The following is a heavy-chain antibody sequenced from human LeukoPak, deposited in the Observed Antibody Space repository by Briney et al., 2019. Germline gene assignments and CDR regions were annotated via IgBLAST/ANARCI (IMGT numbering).Heavy chain of an antibody. CDR3: ARGDCSGGSCYLFDY. CDR1: GGSISSSSYY. D-gene: IGHD2-15*01. Sequence: SETLSLTCTVSGGSISSSSYYWGWIRQPPGKGLEWIGSIYYSGSTYYNPSLKSRVTISVDTSKNQLSLKLSSVTAADTAVYYCARGDCSGGSCYLFDYWGQGALVTVSS. J-gene: IGHJ4*02. V-gene: IGHV4-39*01. CDR2: IYYSGST.